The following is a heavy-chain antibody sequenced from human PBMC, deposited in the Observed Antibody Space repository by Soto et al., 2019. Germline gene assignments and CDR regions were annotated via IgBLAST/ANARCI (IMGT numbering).Heavy chain of an antibody. J-gene: IGHJ4*02. CDR2: ISAYNGNT. CDR1: GYTFTSYG. CDR3: ATNYYDSSGYYYFDY. Sequence: ASVKVSYKASGYTFTSYGISWVRQAPGQGLEWMGWISAYNGNTNYAQKLQGRVTMTTDTSTSTAYMELSSLRSEDTAVYYCATNYYDSSGYYYFDYWGQGTLVTVSS. V-gene: IGHV1-18*01. D-gene: IGHD3-22*01.